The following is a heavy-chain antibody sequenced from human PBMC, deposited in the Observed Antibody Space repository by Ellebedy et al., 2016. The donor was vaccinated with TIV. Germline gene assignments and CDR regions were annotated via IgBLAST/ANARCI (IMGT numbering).Heavy chain of an antibody. J-gene: IGHJ3*02. CDR3: ARESNWYDAIDI. V-gene: IGHV3-30*03. D-gene: IGHD1-20*01. CDR1: GFTFSNAW. CDR2: ISSDVDTK. Sequence: GESLKISCAASGFTFSNAWMNWVRQSPGKGLEWVATISSDVDTKHYAESLKGRFTISRDNSNNTLYLQINSLRTEDTALYYCARESNWYDAIDIWGHGTRVIVS.